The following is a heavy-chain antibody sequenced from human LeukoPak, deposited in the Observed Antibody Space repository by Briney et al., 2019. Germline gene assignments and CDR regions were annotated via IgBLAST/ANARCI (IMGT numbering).Heavy chain of an antibody. D-gene: IGHD3-22*01. Sequence: SETLSLTCTVSGYSISSGYFWGWIRQPPGKGLEWIGSIYHSGSTNYNPSLKSRVTISVDTSKNQFSLKLSSVTAADTAVYYCARHRRLYYDSSGYYYFDYWGQGTLVTVSS. CDR3: ARHRRLYYDSSGYYYFDY. CDR2: IYHSGST. J-gene: IGHJ4*02. V-gene: IGHV4-38-2*02. CDR1: GYSISSGYF.